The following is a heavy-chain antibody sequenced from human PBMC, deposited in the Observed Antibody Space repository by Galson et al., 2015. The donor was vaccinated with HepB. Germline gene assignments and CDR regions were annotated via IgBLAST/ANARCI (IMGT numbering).Heavy chain of an antibody. Sequence: SLRLSCAASGFSFSDHYMDWVGQVPGKGLEWVGRIRNKANSYTTEYAASVKGRFTISRDDSENSLYLQMNSLRAEDTAVYYCARGTRITMVRGVMGYYYGMDVWGQGTTVTVSS. V-gene: IGHV3-72*01. D-gene: IGHD3-10*01. CDR2: IRNKANSYTT. J-gene: IGHJ6*02. CDR3: ARGTRITMVRGVMGYYYGMDV. CDR1: GFSFSDHY.